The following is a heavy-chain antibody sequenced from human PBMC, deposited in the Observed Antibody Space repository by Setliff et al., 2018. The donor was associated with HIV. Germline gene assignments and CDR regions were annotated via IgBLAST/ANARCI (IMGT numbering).Heavy chain of an antibody. CDR1: GGTFSSYA. CDR3: ARDQGGYDFGGTDEAPYYYYGMDV. D-gene: IGHD5-12*01. CDR2: IIPILGIA. V-gene: IGHV1-69*10. J-gene: IGHJ6*02. Sequence: SVKVSCKASGGTFSSYAISWVRQAPGQGLEWMGGIIPILGIADYAQKFQGRVTITADNSTSTAYMELRSLRSDDTAVYYCARDQGGYDFGGTDEAPYYYYGMDVWGQGTTVTVSS.